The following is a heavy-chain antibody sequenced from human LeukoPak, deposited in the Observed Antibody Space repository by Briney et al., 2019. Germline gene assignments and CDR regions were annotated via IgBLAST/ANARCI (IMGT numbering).Heavy chain of an antibody. CDR2: ISSSSSYI. CDR3: ARDFWSGAHNWFDP. Sequence: PGGSLRLSCAASGFTFSSYSMNWVRQAPGKGLEWVSSISSSSSYIYYADSVKGRFTISRDNAKNSLYLQMNSLRAEDTAVYYCARDFWSGAHNWFDPWGQGTLVTVSS. J-gene: IGHJ5*02. D-gene: IGHD3-3*01. CDR1: GFTFSSYS. V-gene: IGHV3-21*01.